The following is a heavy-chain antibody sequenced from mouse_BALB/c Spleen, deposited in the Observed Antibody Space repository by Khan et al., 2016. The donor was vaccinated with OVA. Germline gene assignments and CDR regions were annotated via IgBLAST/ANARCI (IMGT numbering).Heavy chain of an antibody. J-gene: IGHJ3*01. CDR2: IYPGDGDT. D-gene: IGHD2-14*01. V-gene: IGHV1-80*01. Sequence: QIQLVPSGAELVRPGSSVKISCKASGYAFSNYWMNWVKQRPGQGLEWIGQIYPGDGDTSFNGKFRGKATLTADKSSSTAYMQLSSLTSEDSEGDFCARSGYDYFAYGGQGTRVTVAA. CDR3: ARSGYDYFAY. CDR1: GYAFSNYW.